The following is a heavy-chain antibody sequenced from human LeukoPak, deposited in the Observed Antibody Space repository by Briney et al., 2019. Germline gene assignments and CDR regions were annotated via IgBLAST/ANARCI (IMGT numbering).Heavy chain of an antibody. J-gene: IGHJ4*02. Sequence: PGGSLRLSCAASGFSFRSYAMSWVRQAPGKGLEWVSGISGSGGSMYYADSGKGRFTISRDNSKNTLYLQMNSLRAEDTAIYYCAKTNYYDSSGSYYFVYWGQGTLVTVSS. CDR1: GFSFRSYA. V-gene: IGHV3-23*01. D-gene: IGHD3-22*01. CDR2: ISGSGGSM. CDR3: AKTNYYDSSGSYYFVY.